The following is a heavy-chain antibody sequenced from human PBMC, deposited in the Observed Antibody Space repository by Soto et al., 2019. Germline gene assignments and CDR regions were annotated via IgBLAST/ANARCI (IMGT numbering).Heavy chain of an antibody. V-gene: IGHV3-48*01. CDR1: GFTFSSYS. CDR2: ISSTSNTI. J-gene: IGHJ4*02. D-gene: IGHD2-15*01. Sequence: GGSLRLSCAASGFTFSSYSMSWVRQAPGKGLEWVSYISSTSNTIYYADSVKGRFTISRDNAKNSLYLHVNSLSAEDTAVYFCARDRGCSGGICYRDLGYWGQGTLVTVSS. CDR3: ARDRGCSGGICYRDLGY.